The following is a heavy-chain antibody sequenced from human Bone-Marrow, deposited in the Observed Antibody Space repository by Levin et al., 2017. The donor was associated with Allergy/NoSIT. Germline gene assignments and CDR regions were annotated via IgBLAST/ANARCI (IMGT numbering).Heavy chain of an antibody. CDR1: GFTFSSYG. CDR2: ISYDGSNK. V-gene: IGHV3-30*18. Sequence: GESLKISCAASGFTFSSYGMHWVRQAPGKGLEWVAVISYDGSNKYYADSVKGRFTISRDNSKNTLYLQMNSLRAEDTAVYYCAKDRAYFDWYLAPLDPWGQGTLVTVSS. J-gene: IGHJ5*02. D-gene: IGHD3-9*01. CDR3: AKDRAYFDWYLAPLDP.